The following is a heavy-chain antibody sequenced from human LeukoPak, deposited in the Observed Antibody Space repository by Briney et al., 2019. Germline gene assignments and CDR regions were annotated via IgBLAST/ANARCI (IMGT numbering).Heavy chain of an antibody. V-gene: IGHV3-23*01. CDR1: GFTFSSYA. CDR3: AKDRGRWLQLRPQYYFDY. CDR2: ISSSGGST. D-gene: IGHD5-24*01. J-gene: IGHJ4*02. Sequence: PGGSLRLSCAASGFTFSSYAMSWVRQAPGKGLEWVSGISSSGGSTYYADSVKGRFTISRDNSKNTLYLQMNSLRAEDTAVYYCAKDRGRWLQLRPQYYFDYWGQGTLVTVSS.